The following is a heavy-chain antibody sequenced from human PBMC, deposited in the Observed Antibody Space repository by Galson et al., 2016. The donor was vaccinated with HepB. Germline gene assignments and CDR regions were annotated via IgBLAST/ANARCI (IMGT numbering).Heavy chain of an antibody. V-gene: IGHV3-23*01. J-gene: IGHJ4*02. CDR1: GFTFSSYA. CDR3: AKGGIVAAGTPWGFDY. Sequence: SLRLSCAASGFTFSSYAMSWVRQAPGKGLEWVSVITGSGGSTYYADSVKGRFTISRDNSKNTVYLQMNSLRAEDTAVYYCAKGGIVAAGTPWGFDYWGQGTLVTVSS. CDR2: ITGSGGST. D-gene: IGHD6-13*01.